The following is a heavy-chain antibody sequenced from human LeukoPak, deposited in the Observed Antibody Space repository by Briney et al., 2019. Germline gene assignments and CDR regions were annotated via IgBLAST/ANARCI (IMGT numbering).Heavy chain of an antibody. Sequence: GGSLRLSCAASGFTFSSYSMNWVRQAPGKGLEWVSSISSSSSYIYYADSVKGRFTISRDNAKNSLYLQMNSLRAEDTAVYYCARDPYLVDAFDIWGQGTMVTVSS. CDR1: GFTFSSYS. CDR3: ARDPYLVDAFDI. D-gene: IGHD2-2*01. J-gene: IGHJ3*02. V-gene: IGHV3-21*01. CDR2: ISSSSSYI.